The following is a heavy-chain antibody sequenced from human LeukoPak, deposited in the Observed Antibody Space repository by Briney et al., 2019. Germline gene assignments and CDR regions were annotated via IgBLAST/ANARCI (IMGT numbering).Heavy chain of an antibody. CDR1: GFTFSSYG. V-gene: IGHV3-23*01. Sequence: PGGSLRLSCAASGFTFSSYGMSWVRQAPGKGLEWVSAISGSGGSTYYADSVKGRFTISRDNSKNTLYLQMNSLRAEDTAVYYCAKDPNTYYYDSSGYFDYWGQGTLVTVSS. CDR3: AKDPNTYYYDSSGYFDY. CDR2: ISGSGGST. J-gene: IGHJ4*02. D-gene: IGHD3-22*01.